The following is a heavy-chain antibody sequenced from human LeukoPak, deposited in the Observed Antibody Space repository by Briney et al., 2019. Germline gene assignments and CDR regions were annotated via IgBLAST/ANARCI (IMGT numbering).Heavy chain of an antibody. CDR3: ARALWSGPVYYGMDV. CDR1: GFTFSSYW. Sequence: PGGSLRLSCAASGFTFSSYWMNWARQAPGKGLEWVASINHNGNVNYYVDSVKGRFTISRGNAKNSLYLQMSNLRAEDTAVYYCARALWSGPVYYGMDVWGQGTTVTVSS. D-gene: IGHD3-10*01. CDR2: INHNGNVN. J-gene: IGHJ6*02. V-gene: IGHV3-7*01.